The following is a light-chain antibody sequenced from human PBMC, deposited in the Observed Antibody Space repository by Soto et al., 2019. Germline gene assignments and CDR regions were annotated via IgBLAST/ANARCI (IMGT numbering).Light chain of an antibody. CDR3: QHYNSYGT. Sequence: DIQMTQKHSTLPASVGDRVSITFRASQSVDRYLAWYQQKPGKAPHLLIYHASSLETGVPSRFSGSGSGTEFTLTISSLQPDDFATYYCQHYNSYGTFGQRAKVDIK. CDR1: QSVDRY. J-gene: IGKJ1*01. V-gene: IGKV1-5*01. CDR2: HAS.